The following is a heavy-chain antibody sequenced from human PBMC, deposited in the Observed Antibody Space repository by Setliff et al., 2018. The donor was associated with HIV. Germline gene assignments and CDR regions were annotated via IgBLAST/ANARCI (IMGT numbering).Heavy chain of an antibody. V-gene: IGHV4-4*07. CDR3: ARGSYYEYYYYMDV. CDR1: GGSISSYY. D-gene: IGHD1-26*01. J-gene: IGHJ6*03. CDR2: IYTSGST. Sequence: LSLTCTVSGGSISSYYWSWIRQPAGKGLEWIGRIYTSGSTNYNPSLKSRVTMSVDASKNQSSLKLSSVTAADTAVYYCARGSYYEYYYYMDVWGKGTTVTVSS.